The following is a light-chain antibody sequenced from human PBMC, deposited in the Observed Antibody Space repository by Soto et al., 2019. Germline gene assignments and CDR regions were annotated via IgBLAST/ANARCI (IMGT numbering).Light chain of an antibody. CDR1: QSVSSSY. V-gene: IGKV3-20*01. CDR3: QQYGSSPWT. J-gene: IGKJ1*01. Sequence: EIVLTQSRGTLSLSPGERATLSCRSSQSVSSSYLAWYQQKPGQAPRPLIYGASSRAIGIPDRFSGSGSGTDFTLTISRLEPEDFAVYYCQQYGSSPWTFGQGTKV. CDR2: GAS.